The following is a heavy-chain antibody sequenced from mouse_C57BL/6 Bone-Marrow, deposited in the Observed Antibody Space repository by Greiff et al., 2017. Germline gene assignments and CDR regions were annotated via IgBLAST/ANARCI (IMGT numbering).Heavy chain of an antibody. Sequence: VQLQQPGAELVKPGASVKLSCKASGYTFTSYWMHWVKQRPGRGLEWIGWIDPNSGGTKYNEKFKSKATLTVDKPSSTAYLQLSSLTSEDSAIYYCARYPYYYGRAMDYWGQGTSVTVSS. CDR2: IDPNSGGT. D-gene: IGHD1-1*01. V-gene: IGHV1-72*01. J-gene: IGHJ4*01. CDR1: GYTFTSYW. CDR3: ARYPYYYGRAMDY.